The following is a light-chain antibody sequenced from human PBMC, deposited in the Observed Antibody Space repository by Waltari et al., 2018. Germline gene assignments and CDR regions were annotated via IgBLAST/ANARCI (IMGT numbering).Light chain of an antibody. J-gene: IGKJ4*01. Sequence: DIQMTQSPSAMSASVGDRVTITCGASQGIRNYLAWFQQKPGNAPKRLIYTASSLQSGVPSRFSGSGSGTEFTLTISSLQPEDFATYYCLQHSGYPITFGGGTKVEIK. CDR3: LQHSGYPIT. CDR2: TAS. CDR1: QGIRNY. V-gene: IGKV1-17*03.